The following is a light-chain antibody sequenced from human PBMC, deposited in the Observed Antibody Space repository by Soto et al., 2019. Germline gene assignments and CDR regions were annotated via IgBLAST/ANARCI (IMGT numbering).Light chain of an antibody. CDR2: GNS. J-gene: IGLJ1*01. Sequence: QSVLTQPPSMSGAPGQRVTISCTGSSSNIGAGYDVHWYQQLPGTAPKLLIYGNSNRPSGVPDRFSGSKSGTSASLAITGLQAEDEADYYCQSYDSSLSANYVFGTGTKLTVL. CDR1: SSNIGAGYD. CDR3: QSYDSSLSANYV. V-gene: IGLV1-40*01.